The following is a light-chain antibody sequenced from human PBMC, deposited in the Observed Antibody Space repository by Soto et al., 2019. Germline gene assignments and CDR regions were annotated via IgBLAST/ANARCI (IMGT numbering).Light chain of an antibody. Sequence: EIVLTQSPATLSLSPGERATLSCRASQSVSSYLAWYQQKPGQAPRLLIYDASNRATGIPARFSGSGSGTVFPPTISSLEPEDFAVYYCQKRSNWPSLTFGGGPKVEI. CDR2: DAS. CDR3: QKRSNWPSLT. V-gene: IGKV3-11*01. J-gene: IGKJ4*01. CDR1: QSVSSY.